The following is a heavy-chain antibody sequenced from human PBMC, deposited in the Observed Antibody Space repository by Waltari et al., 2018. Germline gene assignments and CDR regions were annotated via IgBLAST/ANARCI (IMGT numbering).Heavy chain of an antibody. D-gene: IGHD3-3*01. Sequence: QVQLQESGPGLVKPSETLSLTCTVSGGSISSYYWSWIRQPPGKGLEWIGYIYYSGSTNYNPSLKSRVTISVDTSKNQFSLKLSSVTAADTAVYYCARGNFWSGYYTLPLMEYWGQGTLVTVSS. J-gene: IGHJ4*02. CDR2: IYYSGST. V-gene: IGHV4-59*01. CDR1: GGSISSYY. CDR3: ARGNFWSGYYTLPLMEY.